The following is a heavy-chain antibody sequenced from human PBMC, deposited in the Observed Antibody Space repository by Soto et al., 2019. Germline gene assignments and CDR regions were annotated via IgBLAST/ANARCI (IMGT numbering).Heavy chain of an antibody. CDR1: GYTFTSYG. D-gene: IGHD6-19*01. V-gene: IGHV1-18*01. Sequence: QVQLVQSGAEVKKPGASVKVSCKASGYTFTSYGISWVRQAPGQGLEGMGWISAYNGNTNYAQKLQGRVTMTTDESTSKSYMELGSLRSDDTPVYYCARDFDIALSVSALDIWGQGTMVTDST. CDR3: ARDFDIALSVSALDI. J-gene: IGHJ3*02. CDR2: ISAYNGNT.